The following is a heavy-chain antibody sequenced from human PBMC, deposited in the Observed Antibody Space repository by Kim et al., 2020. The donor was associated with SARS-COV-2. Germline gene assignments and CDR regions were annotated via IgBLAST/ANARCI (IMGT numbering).Heavy chain of an antibody. D-gene: IGHD5-18*01. Sequence: SLKSRVTISVDTSKNQFSLKLSAVTAADTAVYYCARDQGGYSYGYRAFDIWGQGTMVTVSS. V-gene: IGHV4-39*07. J-gene: IGHJ3*02. CDR3: ARDQGGYSYGYRAFDI.